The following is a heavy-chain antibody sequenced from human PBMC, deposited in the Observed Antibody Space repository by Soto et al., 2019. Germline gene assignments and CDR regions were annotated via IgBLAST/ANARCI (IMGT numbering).Heavy chain of an antibody. Sequence: EVQLVESGGGLIQPGGSLRLSCAVSGFTVSSNYMSWVRQTPGEGLEWVSVLYPDATTYYADSVKGRFSISRDNSKNALYLQMNSLRAEDTAVYYCARETVTTGGCAFDIWGRGTMVTVSS. CDR1: GFTVSSNY. D-gene: IGHD4-17*01. CDR2: LYPDATT. CDR3: ARETVTTGGCAFDI. J-gene: IGHJ3*02. V-gene: IGHV3-53*01.